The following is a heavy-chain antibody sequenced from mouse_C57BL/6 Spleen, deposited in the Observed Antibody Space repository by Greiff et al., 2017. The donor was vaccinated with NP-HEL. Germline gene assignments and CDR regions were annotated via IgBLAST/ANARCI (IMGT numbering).Heavy chain of an antibody. J-gene: IGHJ1*03. CDR1: GYTFTSYW. CDR3: TRIYYYGSSYPWYFDV. V-gene: IGHV1-5*01. CDR2: IYPGNSSP. Sequence: VQVVESGTVLARPGASVKMSCKTSGYTFTSYWMHWVQQRPGQGLEWIGAIYPGNSSPRYNQKFKGQAKLTAVTSASTAYMELSSLTNEDSAVYYGTRIYYYGSSYPWYFDVWGTGTTVTVSS. D-gene: IGHD1-1*01.